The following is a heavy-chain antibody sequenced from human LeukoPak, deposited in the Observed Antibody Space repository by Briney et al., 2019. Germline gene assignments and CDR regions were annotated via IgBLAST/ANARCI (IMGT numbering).Heavy chain of an antibody. V-gene: IGHV3-64*01. Sequence: GGSLRLSCAASGFTFSSYAMHWVRQAPGKGLEYVSAISSNGGSTYYANSVKGRFTISRDNSKNTLYLQMGSLRAEDMAVYYCTTLLSGSSIYYYYYMDVWGKRTTVTVSS. J-gene: IGHJ6*03. D-gene: IGHD1-26*01. CDR1: GFTFSSYA. CDR3: TTLLSGSSIYYYYYMDV. CDR2: ISSNGGST.